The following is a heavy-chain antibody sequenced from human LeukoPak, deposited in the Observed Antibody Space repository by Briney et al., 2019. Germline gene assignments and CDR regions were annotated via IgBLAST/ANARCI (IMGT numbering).Heavy chain of an antibody. J-gene: IGHJ6*03. V-gene: IGHV1-69*02. CDR2: IIPILGIA. CDR1: GGTFSSYT. CDR3: ARGDKWELNYYYYYYVCG. Sequence: SVKVSCKASGGTFSSYTISWVRQAPGQGLEWMGRIIPILGIANYEQKFQGRVTITADKSTSTAYMELSSLRSEDTAVYYCARGDKWELNYYYYYYVCGWGKGTTVTASS. D-gene: IGHD1-26*01.